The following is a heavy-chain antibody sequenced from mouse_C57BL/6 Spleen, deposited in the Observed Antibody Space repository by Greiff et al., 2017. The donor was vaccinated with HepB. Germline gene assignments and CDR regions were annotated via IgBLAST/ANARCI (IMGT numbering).Heavy chain of an antibody. CDR3: ARGRFNTTVVVDY. CDR2: INPNNGGT. CDR1: GYTFTDYY. V-gene: IGHV1-26*01. Sequence: VQLQQSGPELVKPGASVKISCKASGYTFTDYYMNWVKQSHGKSLEWIGDINPNNGGTSYNQKFKGKATLTVDKSSSTAYMELRSLTSEDSAVYYCARGRFNTTVVVDYWGQGTTLTVSS. J-gene: IGHJ2*01. D-gene: IGHD1-1*01.